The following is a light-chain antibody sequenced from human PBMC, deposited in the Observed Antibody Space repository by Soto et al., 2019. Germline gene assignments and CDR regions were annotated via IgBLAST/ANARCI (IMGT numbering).Light chain of an antibody. V-gene: IGLV2-14*01. CDR1: SSDVGGCNY. J-gene: IGLJ3*02. CDR2: DVS. Sequence: QSALTQPASVSGSPGQSIAISCTGTSSDVGGCNYVSWYQQHPGKTPNLMIYDVSNRPSGVSNRFSGSKSGNTASLTISGLQAEDEADYYCSSYTSSSTWVFGGGTKLTVL. CDR3: SSYTSSSTWV.